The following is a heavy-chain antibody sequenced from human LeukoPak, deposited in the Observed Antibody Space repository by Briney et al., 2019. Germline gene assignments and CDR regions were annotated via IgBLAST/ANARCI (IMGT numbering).Heavy chain of an antibody. J-gene: IGHJ4*02. CDR2: ISAYNGNT. D-gene: IGHD3-22*01. CDR3: ARDPPIYYDSSGSPNASFDY. CDR1: GYTFTSYG. V-gene: IGHV1-18*01. Sequence: ASVKVSCKASGYTFTSYGISWVRQAPGQGLEWMGWISAYNGNTNYAQKLQGRVTMTTDTSTSTAYMELRSLRSDDTAVYYCARDPPIYYDSSGSPNASFDYWGQGTLVTVSS.